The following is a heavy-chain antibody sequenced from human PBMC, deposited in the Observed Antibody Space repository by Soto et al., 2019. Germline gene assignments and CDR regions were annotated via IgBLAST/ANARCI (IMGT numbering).Heavy chain of an antibody. V-gene: IGHV4-39*07. CDR2: VYYRGRS. CDR1: GGSVTNSSYY. CDR3: ARVGGDDFGDSGGFDY. Sequence: LSLTCTVSGGSVTNSSYYWGWIRQSPGKGLEWIGSVYYRGRSYSKSSVKSRVTISVDTSKNQFSLQLRSVTAADTAVYYCARVGGDDFGDSGGFDYWGQGTLVTVSS. J-gene: IGHJ4*02. D-gene: IGHD4-17*01.